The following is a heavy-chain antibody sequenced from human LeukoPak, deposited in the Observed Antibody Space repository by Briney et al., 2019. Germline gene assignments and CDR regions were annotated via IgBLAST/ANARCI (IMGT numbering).Heavy chain of an antibody. J-gene: IGHJ4*02. CDR3: ARENYDYVWGSYRYLDY. V-gene: IGHV3-48*01. Sequence: PGGSLRLSCAASGFTFSSYWMNWVRQAPGKGLEWVSYISSSSSTIYYADSVKGRFTISRDNAKNSLYLQMNSLRAEDTAVYYCARENYDYVWGSYRYLDYWGQGTLVTVSS. D-gene: IGHD3-16*02. CDR2: ISSSSSTI. CDR1: GFTFSSYW.